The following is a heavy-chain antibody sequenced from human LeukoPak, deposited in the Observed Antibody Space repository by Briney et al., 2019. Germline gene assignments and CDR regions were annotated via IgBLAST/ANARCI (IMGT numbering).Heavy chain of an antibody. V-gene: IGHV3-74*01. Sequence: GGSLRLSCAASGSTFSSYWMHWARQAPGKGLVWVSRINIDGSNTIYADSVKGRFTISRDNAKNTLYLQMNSLRDEDTAVYYCARDQSMVGPTTSDYWGQGTLVTVSS. CDR1: GSTFSSYW. J-gene: IGHJ4*02. D-gene: IGHD1-26*01. CDR2: INIDGSNT. CDR3: ARDQSMVGPTTSDY.